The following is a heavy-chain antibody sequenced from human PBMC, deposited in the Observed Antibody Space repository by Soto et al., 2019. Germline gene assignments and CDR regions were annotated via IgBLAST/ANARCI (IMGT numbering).Heavy chain of an antibody. V-gene: IGHV3-73*01. D-gene: IGHD7-27*01. CDR2: IRRKVNSYAT. J-gene: IGHJ5*02. CDR1: GFIFSDSV. Sequence: EVQLVESGGGLVQPGNSLQLSCAASGFIFSDSVIHWVRQAPGKGLEWVGRIRRKVNSYATAYTASVNGRFAISRDDSRDTAYLQMNSLQVEDKDLYYCTRGGSNTWRFDPWGQGTLVIVSS. CDR3: TRGGSNTWRFDP.